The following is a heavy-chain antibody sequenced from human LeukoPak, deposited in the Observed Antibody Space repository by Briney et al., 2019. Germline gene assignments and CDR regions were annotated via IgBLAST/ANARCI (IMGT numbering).Heavy chain of an antibody. CDR3: ARSSFPVYPSSGSYYLFDY. D-gene: IGHD3-22*01. Sequence: ASVKVSCKASGGTFSSYAISWVRQAPGQGPEWMGGIIPIFGTANYAQKFQGRVTITADESTSTAYMELSSLRSEDTAVYYCARSSFPVYPSSGSYYLFDYWGQGTLVTVSS. CDR1: GGTFSSYA. V-gene: IGHV1-69*01. J-gene: IGHJ4*02. CDR2: IIPIFGTA.